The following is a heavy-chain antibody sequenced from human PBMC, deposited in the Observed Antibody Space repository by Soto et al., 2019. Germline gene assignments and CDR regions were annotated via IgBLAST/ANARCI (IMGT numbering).Heavy chain of an antibody. CDR3: ARHSHDWHY. D-gene: IGHD2-21*01. V-gene: IGHV4-39*01. Sequence: SETLSLTCTVSGGSISSSSYYWGWIRQPPGKGLEWIGSIYYSGSTYYNPSLKSRVTISVDTSKNQFSLKLSSVTAADTAVYYCARHSHDWHYWGQGTLVTVSS. CDR1: GGSISSSSYY. CDR2: IYYSGST. J-gene: IGHJ4*02.